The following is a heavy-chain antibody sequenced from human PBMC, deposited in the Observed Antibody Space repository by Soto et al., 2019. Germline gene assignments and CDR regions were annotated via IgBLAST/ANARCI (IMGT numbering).Heavy chain of an antibody. D-gene: IGHD6-13*01. Sequence: PGGSLRLSCAASGFTFSSYAMHWVRQAPGKGLEWVAVISYDGSNKYCADSVKSRFTISRDNSKNTLYLQMNSLRAEDTAVYYCAIDSGAAAGTGIFAMDVWGQGTTVTVSS. J-gene: IGHJ6*02. CDR1: GFTFSSYA. CDR2: ISYDGSNK. V-gene: IGHV3-30-3*01. CDR3: AIDSGAAAGTGIFAMDV.